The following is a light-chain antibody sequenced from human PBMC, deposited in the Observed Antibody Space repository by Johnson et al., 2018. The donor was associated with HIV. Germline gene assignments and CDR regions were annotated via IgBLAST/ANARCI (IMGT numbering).Light chain of an antibody. Sequence: QSVLTQPPSVSAAPGQRVNISCSGNSSNIENYFVSWYQQLPGAAPRLVIYEDNKRPSGIPDRFSGSKSGASATLGITGLQTVDEADYYCGIWDASLSPHYVFGTGTTITVL. CDR3: GIWDASLSPHYV. V-gene: IGLV1-51*02. CDR2: EDN. J-gene: IGLJ1*01. CDR1: SSNIENYF.